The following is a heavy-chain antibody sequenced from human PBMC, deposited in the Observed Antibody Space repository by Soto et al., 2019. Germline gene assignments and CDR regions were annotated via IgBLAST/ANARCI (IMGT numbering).Heavy chain of an antibody. CDR2: ISSSSSTI. J-gene: IGHJ6*02. V-gene: IGHV3-48*02. D-gene: IGHD5-18*01. CDR1: GFTFSSYS. CDR3: ARDLYSYGPSGMDV. Sequence: GGSLRLSCAASGFTFSSYSMNWVRQAPGKGLEWVSYISSSSSTIYYADSVKGRFTISRDNAKNSLYLQMNSLRDEDTAVYYCARDLYSYGPSGMDVWGQGTTVTVSS.